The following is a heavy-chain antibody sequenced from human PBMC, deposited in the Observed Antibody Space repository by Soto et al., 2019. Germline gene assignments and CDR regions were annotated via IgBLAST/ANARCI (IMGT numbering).Heavy chain of an antibody. J-gene: IGHJ4*02. CDR2: ISGSGGST. Sequence: GESLKISCAASGFTFSSYAMSWVRQTPGKGLEWVSAISGSGGSTYYADSVKGRFTISRDNSKNTLYLQMNSLRAEDTAVYYCAKSAGLWEFPPGYWGQGTLVTVSS. D-gene: IGHD3-16*01. CDR1: GFTFSSYA. V-gene: IGHV3-23*01. CDR3: AKSAGLWEFPPGY.